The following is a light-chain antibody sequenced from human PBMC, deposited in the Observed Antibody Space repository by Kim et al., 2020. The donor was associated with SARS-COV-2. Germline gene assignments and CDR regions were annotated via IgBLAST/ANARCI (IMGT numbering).Light chain of an antibody. CDR2: QDS. CDR3: QAWDSSTGVV. J-gene: IGLJ2*01. Sequence: SYELTQSPSVSVSPGQTASITCSGDKLGDKYACWYQQKPGQSPVLVIYQDSKRPSGIPERFSGSNSGNTATLTISGTQAMDEDDYYCQAWDSSTGVVFGGGTKVTVL. CDR1: KLGDKY. V-gene: IGLV3-1*01.